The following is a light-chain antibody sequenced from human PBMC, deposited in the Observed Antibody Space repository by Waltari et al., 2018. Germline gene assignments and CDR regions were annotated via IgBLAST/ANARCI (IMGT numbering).Light chain of an antibody. J-gene: IGKJ5*01. CDR1: QSVSSK. CDR2: DAS. V-gene: IGKV3-15*01. Sequence: EIVMRQSTATLSVSAGETASLSCRASQSVSSKVAWYQKKRGQAPRLVIYDASNMATSIQDKFRGSGSGTEFTLTISSLSSEDSAVYYCQQYNRWPPITFGHGTRLEIK. CDR3: QQYNRWPPIT.